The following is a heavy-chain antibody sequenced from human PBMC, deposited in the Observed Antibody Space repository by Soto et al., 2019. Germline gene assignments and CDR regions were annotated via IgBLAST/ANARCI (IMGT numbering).Heavy chain of an antibody. CDR1: GYTFTGYY. CDR3: ARGPLFRYFEGLRPPNWFEV. CDR2: INPNSGGT. V-gene: IGHV1-2*04. D-gene: IGHD3-9*01. J-gene: IGHJ5*02. Sequence: ASVKVSCKASGYTFTGYYMHWVRQAPGQGLEWMGWINPNSGGTNYAQKFQGWVTMTRDTSISTAYMELSRLRSDDTAVYYCARGPLFRYFEGLRPPNWFEVWGKGTLVTVP.